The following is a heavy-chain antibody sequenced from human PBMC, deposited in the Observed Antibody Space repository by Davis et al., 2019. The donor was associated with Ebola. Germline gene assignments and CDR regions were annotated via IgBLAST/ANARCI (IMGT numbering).Heavy chain of an antibody. V-gene: IGHV4-59*01. D-gene: IGHD1-26*01. CDR3: ARGRAVGPHNWFDP. Sequence: SETLSLTCAVYGGSFSNYYWSWIRQPPGKGLEWIGYIYYSGSTYYNPSLKSRVTISVDTSKNQFSLKLSSVTAADTAVYYCARGRAVGPHNWFDPWGQGTLVTVSS. J-gene: IGHJ5*02. CDR2: IYYSGST. CDR1: GGSFSNYY.